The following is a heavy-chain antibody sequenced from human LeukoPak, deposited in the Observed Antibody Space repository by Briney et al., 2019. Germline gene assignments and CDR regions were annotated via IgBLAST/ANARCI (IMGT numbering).Heavy chain of an antibody. Sequence: GASVKVSCKASGGTFSSYAISWVRQAPGQGLEWMGGIIPTFGTANYAQKFQGRITITADKSTSTAYMELSSLRSEDTAVYYCARDQAKGEWLRNFDYWGQGTLVTVSS. CDR3: ARDQAKGEWLRNFDY. D-gene: IGHD5-12*01. CDR1: GGTFSSYA. V-gene: IGHV1-69*06. CDR2: IIPTFGTA. J-gene: IGHJ4*02.